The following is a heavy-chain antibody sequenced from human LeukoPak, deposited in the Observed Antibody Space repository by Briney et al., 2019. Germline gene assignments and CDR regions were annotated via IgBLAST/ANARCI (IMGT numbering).Heavy chain of an antibody. J-gene: IGHJ4*02. V-gene: IGHV3-7*01. CDR2: IKQDGSDK. Sequence: GGSLRLSCAASGFTFSSHWMSWVRQAPGKGLEWVANIKQDGSDKYYVDSVKGRFTISRDNAKNPLYLQMNGLRADDTALYYCVRGGTNFASWGQGTLVIVSS. CDR3: VRGGTNFAS. D-gene: IGHD2-8*01. CDR1: GFTFSSHW.